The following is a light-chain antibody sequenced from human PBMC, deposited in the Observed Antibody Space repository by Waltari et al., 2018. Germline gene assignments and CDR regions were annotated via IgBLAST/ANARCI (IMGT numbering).Light chain of an antibody. V-gene: IGKV3-20*01. CDR2: AAS. CDR1: QSLSRSR. Sequence: EFVLTQSPGPLPLSHGDRATIPCRASQSLSRSRLAWYQQKPGQAPRLLIYAASSRATGIPDRFSGSGSGTDFSLTISRVEPEDFAVYYCQQYGSSVMYTFGQGTKLEIQ. J-gene: IGKJ2*01. CDR3: QQYGSSVMYT.